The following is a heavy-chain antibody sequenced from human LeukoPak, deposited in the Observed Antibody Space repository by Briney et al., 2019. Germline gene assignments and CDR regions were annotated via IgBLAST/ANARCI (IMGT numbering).Heavy chain of an antibody. CDR1: GGTFSSYA. D-gene: IGHD2-21*02. CDR3: ASSLEHIVVVTARVERLLGVFQH. V-gene: IGHV1-69*05. CDR2: IIPIFGTA. J-gene: IGHJ1*01. Sequence: SVKVSCKASGGTFSSYAISWVRQAPGQGLEWVGGIIPIFGTANYAQKFQGRVTITTDESTSTAYMELSSLRSEVTAVYYCASSLEHIVVVTARVERLLGVFQHWGQGTQVTVSS.